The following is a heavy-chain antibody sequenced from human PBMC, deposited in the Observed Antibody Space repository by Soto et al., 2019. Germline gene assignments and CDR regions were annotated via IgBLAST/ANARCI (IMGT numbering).Heavy chain of an antibody. D-gene: IGHD5-18*01. CDR3: AREYTYGSNFFDC. Sequence: SETLSLTCTVAGGSISSGGYYWSWIRQHPGKGLEWIGYISHSGSTYYNPSLKSRVIISVDTSKNQFSLSLTSVTAADTAVYYCAREYTYGSNFFDCWGQGALVTVSS. V-gene: IGHV4-31*03. CDR2: ISHSGST. CDR1: GGSISSGGYY. J-gene: IGHJ4*02.